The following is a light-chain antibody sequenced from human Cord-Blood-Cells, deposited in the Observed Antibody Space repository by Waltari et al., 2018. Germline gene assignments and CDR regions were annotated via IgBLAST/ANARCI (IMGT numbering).Light chain of an antibody. V-gene: IGKV3-15*01. CDR2: GAS. CDR3: QQYNNWPPLT. J-gene: IGKJ4*01. CDR1: QSVSSN. Sequence: EIVMPQSPAPLSVSQGERATFSCRVSQSVSSNLAWDQQKPGQAPRLLIYGASTRATGIPARFSGSGSGTEFTLTISSLQSEDFAVYYCQQYNNWPPLTFGGGTKVEIK.